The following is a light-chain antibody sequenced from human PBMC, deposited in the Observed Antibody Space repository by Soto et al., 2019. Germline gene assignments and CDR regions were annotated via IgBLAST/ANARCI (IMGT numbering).Light chain of an antibody. J-gene: IGLJ1*01. CDR1: SSNIGNNA. Sequence: QLVLTQPPSVSEAPRQRVTISCSGSSSNIGNNAVNWYQQLPGKAPKLLIYYDDLLPSGVSDRFSGSKSGTSASLAISGLQLEDEADSYCAAWDDSLNGYVFGTGTKLTVL. CDR3: AAWDDSLNGYV. V-gene: IGLV1-36*01. CDR2: YDD.